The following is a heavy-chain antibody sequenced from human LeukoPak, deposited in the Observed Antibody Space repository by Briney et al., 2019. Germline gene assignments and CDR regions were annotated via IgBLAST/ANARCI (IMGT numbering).Heavy chain of an antibody. CDR3: ARLRYTVTTLGAFDI. V-gene: IGHV4-59*06. Sequence: SETLSLTCTVSGGSISSYYWSWIRQPPGKGLEWIGYIYYSGSTYYNPSLKSRVTISVDTSKNQFSLKLSSVTAADTAVYYCARLRYTVTTLGAFDIWGQGTMVTVSS. CDR1: GGSISSYY. J-gene: IGHJ3*02. D-gene: IGHD4-17*01. CDR2: IYYSGST.